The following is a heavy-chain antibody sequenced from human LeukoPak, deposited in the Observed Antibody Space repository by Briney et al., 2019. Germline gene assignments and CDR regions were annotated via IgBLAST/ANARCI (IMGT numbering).Heavy chain of an antibody. V-gene: IGHV3-30*04. Sequence: GESLKISCTGSGFTFSDSGMHWVRQAPGKGLEWMAILSYDGSLKYYADSVKGRFTISRDNSKNTLYLQMNSLRVEDTAVYYCATSIERSTWGSHALDFWGQGTLVTVSS. CDR2: LSYDGSLK. CDR3: ATSIERSTWGSHALDF. J-gene: IGHJ4*02. CDR1: GFTFSDSG. D-gene: IGHD3-16*01.